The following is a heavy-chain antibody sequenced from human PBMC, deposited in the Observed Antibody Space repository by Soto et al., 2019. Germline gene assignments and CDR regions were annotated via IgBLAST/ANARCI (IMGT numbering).Heavy chain of an antibody. CDR2: INHSGST. V-gene: IGHV4-34*01. CDR1: GGSFSGYY. CDR3: ASIDGSSKDFDY. Sequence: SETLSLTCAVYGGSFSGYYWSWIRQPPGKGLEWIGEINHSGSTNYNPSLKSRVTISVDTSKNQFSLKLSSVTAADTAVYYCASIDGSSKDFDYWGQGTLVTVSS. D-gene: IGHD6-6*01. J-gene: IGHJ4*02.